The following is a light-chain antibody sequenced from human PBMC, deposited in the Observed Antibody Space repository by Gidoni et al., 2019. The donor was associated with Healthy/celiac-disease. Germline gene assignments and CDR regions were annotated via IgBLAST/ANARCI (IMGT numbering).Light chain of an antibody. CDR2: LGS. CDR1: QSLLHSNGYNY. CDR3: MQALQTPPG. Sequence: VITQSPLSLPVTPGEPASISCRSSQSLLHSNGYNYLDWYLQKPGQSPQLLIYLGSNRASGVPDRFSGSGSGTDFTLKISRVEAEDVGVYYCMQALQTPPGFGQGTKVEIK. V-gene: IGKV2-28*01. J-gene: IGKJ1*01.